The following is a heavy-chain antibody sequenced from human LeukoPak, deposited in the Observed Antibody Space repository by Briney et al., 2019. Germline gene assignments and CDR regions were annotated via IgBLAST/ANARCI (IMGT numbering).Heavy chain of an antibody. CDR2: IIPIFGTA. Sequence: GASVRVSCKASGGTFSSYAISWVRQAPGQGLEWMGGIIPIFGTANYAQKFQGRVTITADESTSTAYMELSSLRSEDTAVYYCARDRSTYYDFWSGSDVWGKGTTVTVSS. D-gene: IGHD3-3*01. CDR3: ARDRSTYYDFWSGSDV. CDR1: GGTFSSYA. V-gene: IGHV1-69*13. J-gene: IGHJ6*04.